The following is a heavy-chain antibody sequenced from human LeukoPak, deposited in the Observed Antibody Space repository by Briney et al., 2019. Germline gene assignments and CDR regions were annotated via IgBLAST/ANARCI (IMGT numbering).Heavy chain of an antibody. CDR3: ARGSPGIAVAGTYY. CDR2: INPNSGGT. D-gene: IGHD6-19*01. CDR1: GYTFTGYY. Sequence: ASVKVSCKASGYTFTGYYMHWVRHAPGQGLEWMGWINPNSGGTNYAQKFQGRVTMTRDTSISTAYMELSRLRSDDTAVYYCARGSPGIAVAGTYYWGQGTLVTVSS. V-gene: IGHV1-2*02. J-gene: IGHJ4*02.